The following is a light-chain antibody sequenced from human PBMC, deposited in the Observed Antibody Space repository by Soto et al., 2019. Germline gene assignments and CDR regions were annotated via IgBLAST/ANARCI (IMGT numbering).Light chain of an antibody. J-gene: IGLJ1*01. CDR2: EVS. CDR1: SSDVGGYNY. CDR3: SSYAGSNTNYV. V-gene: IGLV2-8*01. Sequence: QSVLTQPPSASGSPGQSVTISCTGTSSDVGGYNYVSWYQQHPGKAPKLTIYEVSKRPSGVPDRFSGSKSGNTASLTVSGLQAEDEADYYCSSYAGSNTNYVFGTGTKVTVL.